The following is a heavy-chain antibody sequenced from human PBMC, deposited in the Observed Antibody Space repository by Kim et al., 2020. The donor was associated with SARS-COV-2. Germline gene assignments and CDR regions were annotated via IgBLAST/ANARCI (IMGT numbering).Heavy chain of an antibody. CDR2: ISSSSSYI. Sequence: GGSLRLSCAASGFTFSSYSMNWVRQAPGKGLEWVSSISSSSSYIYYADSVKGRFTISRDNAKNSLYLQMNSLRAEDTAVYYCARVVSYSYGFLEDYYYGMDVWGQGTTVTVSS. J-gene: IGHJ6*02. CDR1: GFTFSSYS. V-gene: IGHV3-21*01. D-gene: IGHD5-18*01. CDR3: ARVVSYSYGFLEDYYYGMDV.